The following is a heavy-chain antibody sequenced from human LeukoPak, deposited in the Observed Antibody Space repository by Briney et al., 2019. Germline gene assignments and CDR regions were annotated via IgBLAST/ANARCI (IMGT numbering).Heavy chain of an antibody. CDR1: GGSISSSSYY. J-gene: IGHJ6*03. Sequence: SETLSLTCTVSGGSISSSSYYWGWIRQPPGKGLEWIGSIYYSGSTYYNPSLKSRVTISVDTSKNQFSLKLSSVTAADTAVYYCARCMVRGVIRYYYMDVWGNGTTVTISS. CDR3: ARCMVRGVIRYYYMDV. V-gene: IGHV4-39*01. D-gene: IGHD3-10*01. CDR2: IYYSGST.